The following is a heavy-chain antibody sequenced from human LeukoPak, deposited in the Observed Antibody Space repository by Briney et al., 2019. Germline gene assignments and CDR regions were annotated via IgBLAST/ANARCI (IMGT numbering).Heavy chain of an antibody. J-gene: IGHJ4*02. Sequence: GGSLRLSCTASGFTFGDYAMSWVRQAPGKGLEWVGFIRSKTYGGTTEYAASVKGRFTISRDDSTGIAYLQMNSLTTEDTAVYYCTTNPCFDYWGQGTLVTVSS. CDR3: TTNPCFDY. V-gene: IGHV3-49*04. CDR1: GFTFGDYA. CDR2: IRSKTYGGTT.